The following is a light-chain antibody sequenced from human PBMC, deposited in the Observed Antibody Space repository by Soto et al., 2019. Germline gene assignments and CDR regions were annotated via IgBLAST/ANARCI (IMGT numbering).Light chain of an antibody. V-gene: IGLV2-11*01. CDR2: DVS. CDR1: SSDVGGYNY. CDR3: CSYAGSPRYV. J-gene: IGLJ1*01. Sequence: QPVLTQPRSVSGSPGQSVTISCTGTSSDVGGYNYVSWYQQHPGKAPKVMIYDVSERPLGVPDRFSGSKSGNTASLTISGLQAEDEADYYCCSYAGSPRYVLGAGTKLTVL.